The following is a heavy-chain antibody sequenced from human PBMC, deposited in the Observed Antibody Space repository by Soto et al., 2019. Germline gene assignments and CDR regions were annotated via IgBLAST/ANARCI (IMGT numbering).Heavy chain of an antibody. CDR2: IYYTGST. Sequence: WETLSLTCNVSGDSIRNYYWNWIRQAPGKGLEWIGYIYYTGSTNYNPSLESRVNIFIDKSKTHFSLKLNSVTAADTGVYFCARGSSDRLLPVEVWGRGTTVTVSS. D-gene: IGHD6-25*01. J-gene: IGHJ6*02. V-gene: IGHV4-59*01. CDR3: ARGSSDRLLPVEV. CDR1: GDSIRNYY.